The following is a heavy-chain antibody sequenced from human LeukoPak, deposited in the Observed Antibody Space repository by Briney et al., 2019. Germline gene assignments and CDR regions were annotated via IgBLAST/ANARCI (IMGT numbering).Heavy chain of an antibody. V-gene: IGHV3-30*02. J-gene: IGHJ4*02. CDR2: IRHDGDNK. CDR3: AREESEGFDY. Sequence: GGSLRLSCIASGFTFSRYGMHWVRQAPGKGLEWVSFIRHDGDNKYYADSLKGRFTISRDNAKNSLYLQMSSLRADDTAVYYCAREESEGFDYWGQGTLVTVSS. D-gene: IGHD1-14*01. CDR1: GFTFSRYG.